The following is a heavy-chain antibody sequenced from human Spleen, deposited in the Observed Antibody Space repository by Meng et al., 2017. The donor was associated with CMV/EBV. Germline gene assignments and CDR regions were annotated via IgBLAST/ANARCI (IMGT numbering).Heavy chain of an antibody. CDR1: GFSFSDYP. J-gene: IGHJ4*02. CDR2: FSSRGGTS. CDR3: AKDLRAARLNVYPGLPLGS. Sequence: GESLKISCAASGFSFSDYPMTWIRQAPGKGLQWVSTFSSRGGTSYYADSVKGRFTTSRDNSKNTLYLQMDSLRYEDTAVYYCAKDLRAARLNVYPGLPLGSWGQGTLVTVSS. V-gene: IGHV3-23*01. D-gene: IGHD3-9*01.